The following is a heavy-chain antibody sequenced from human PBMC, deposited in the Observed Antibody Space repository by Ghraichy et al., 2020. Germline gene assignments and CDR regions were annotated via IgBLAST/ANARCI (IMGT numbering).Heavy chain of an antibody. D-gene: IGHD3-3*01. J-gene: IGHJ6*02. CDR3: ARASFWSGPKRNGMDV. CDR1: GGSISSGGYS. V-gene: IGHV4-30-2*01. Sequence: SETLSLTCAVSGGSISSGGYSWSWIRQPPGKGLEWIGYIYHSGSTYYNPSLKSRVTISVDRSKNQFSLKLSSVTAADTAVYYCARASFWSGPKRNGMDVWGQGTTVTVSS. CDR2: IYHSGST.